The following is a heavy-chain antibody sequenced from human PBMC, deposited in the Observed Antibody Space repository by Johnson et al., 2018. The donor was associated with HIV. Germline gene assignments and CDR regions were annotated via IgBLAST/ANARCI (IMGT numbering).Heavy chain of an antibody. D-gene: IGHD4-23*01. Sequence: QMQLVESGGGVVQPGRSLRLSCAASGFTFSSYAMHWVRQAPGKGLEWVAVISYDGSNKYYADSVKGRFTISRDNSKNTLYLQMNSLRAEDTALYYCAKDSSTVVSDGAFDIWGQGTMVTVSS. CDR3: AKDSSTVVSDGAFDI. CDR2: ISYDGSNK. V-gene: IGHV3-30*04. CDR1: GFTFSSYA. J-gene: IGHJ3*02.